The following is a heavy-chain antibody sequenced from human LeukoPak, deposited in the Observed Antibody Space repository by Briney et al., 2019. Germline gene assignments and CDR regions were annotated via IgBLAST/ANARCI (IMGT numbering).Heavy chain of an antibody. CDR3: ARGYCSGGSCNDY. V-gene: IGHV4-31*03. CDR2: IYYSGST. D-gene: IGHD2-15*01. Sequence: SQTLSLTCTVSGGSISSGGYYWSWIRQHPGKGLEWIGYIYYSGSTYYNPSLKSRVTISVDTSKNQFSLKLSSVTAADTAVYYCARGYCSGGSCNDYWGQGTLVTVSS. CDR1: GGSISSGGYY. J-gene: IGHJ4*02.